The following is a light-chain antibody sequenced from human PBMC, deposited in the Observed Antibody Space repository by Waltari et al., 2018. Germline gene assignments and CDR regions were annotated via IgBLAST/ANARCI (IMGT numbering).Light chain of an antibody. J-gene: IGKJ2*01. V-gene: IGKV3-11*01. CDR2: DAS. CDR3: QQRSSWPPT. CDR1: QSVSSY. Sequence: EIVFTQSPATLSFSPGEIATLSFRASQSVSSYLAWYQQKPGQAPRLLIYDASNRATAIPARFSGSGSGTDFTLTISSLEPEDFAVYYCQQRSSWPPTFGQGTKLEI.